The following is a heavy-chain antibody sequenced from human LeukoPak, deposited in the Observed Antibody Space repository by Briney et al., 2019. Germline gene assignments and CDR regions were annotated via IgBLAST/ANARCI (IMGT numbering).Heavy chain of an antibody. CDR1: GYAFTSYD. CDR2: MNPNSGNT. D-gene: IGHD6-6*01. J-gene: IGHJ6*03. CDR3: ARSRHHITRIAARPAYYIDV. Sequence: ASVKVSCKASGYAFTSYDINWLRHATGQGLELMGWMNPNSGNTGYALKSQGRVTMTRNTSISTAYMELSSLRSEDTAVYHCARSRHHITRIAARPAYYIDVWGKGTTVTVSS. V-gene: IGHV1-8*01.